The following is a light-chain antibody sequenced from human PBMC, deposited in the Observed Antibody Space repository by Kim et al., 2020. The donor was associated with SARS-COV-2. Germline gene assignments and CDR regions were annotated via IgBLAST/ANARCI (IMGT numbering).Light chain of an antibody. V-gene: IGKV1-39*01. CDR2: AAS. Sequence: DIQMTQSPSSLSASVGDRVTITCRASQSISSYLNWYQQKPVKAPKLLIYAASTLQGGVPSRFSGSGSGTDFTLTINSLQPEDFATYYCQQTYSTPYTFGQGTKLEIK. CDR1: QSISSY. J-gene: IGKJ2*01. CDR3: QQTYSTPYT.